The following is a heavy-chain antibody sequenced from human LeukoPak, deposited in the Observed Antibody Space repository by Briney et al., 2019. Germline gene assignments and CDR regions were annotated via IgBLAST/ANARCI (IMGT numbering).Heavy chain of an antibody. Sequence: GGSLRLSCAASGFTFSSYEMNWVRQAPGKGLEWVSYISSSGSTIYYADSVKGRFTISRDNAKNSLYLQMNSLRAEDTAVYYCAKDGHSSGWYPYYMDVWGKGTTVTISS. J-gene: IGHJ6*03. CDR3: AKDGHSSGWYPYYMDV. CDR2: ISSSGSTI. CDR1: GFTFSSYE. D-gene: IGHD6-19*01. V-gene: IGHV3-48*03.